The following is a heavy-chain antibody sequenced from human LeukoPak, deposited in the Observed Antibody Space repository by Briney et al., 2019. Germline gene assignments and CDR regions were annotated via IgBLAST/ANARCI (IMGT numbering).Heavy chain of an antibody. Sequence: PGGSLRLSCAGSGFTFSSYWMTWVRQAPGKGLEWVANIKQDGSEEYCVDSVKGRFAISRDNAKNSLYLQMNSLTAEDTAVYYCARPRDSGWSKTWDYWGQGTLVTVSS. V-gene: IGHV3-7*03. CDR2: IKQDGSEE. D-gene: IGHD6-13*01. CDR1: GFTFSSYW. CDR3: ARPRDSGWSKTWDY. J-gene: IGHJ4*02.